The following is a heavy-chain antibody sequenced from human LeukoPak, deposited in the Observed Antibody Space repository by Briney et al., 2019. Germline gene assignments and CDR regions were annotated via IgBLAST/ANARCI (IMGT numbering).Heavy chain of an antibody. CDR1: GGSISSYY. V-gene: IGHV4-59*01. J-gene: IGHJ3*02. CDR3: ARGKAALDYGDYVNAFDI. CDR2: IYYSGST. Sequence: PSETLSLTCTVSGGSISSYYWSWIRQPPGKGLEWIGYIYYSGSTNYNPSLKSRVTISVDTSKNQFSLKLSSVTAADTAVYYCARGKAALDYGDYVNAFDIWGQGTMVTVSS. D-gene: IGHD4-17*01.